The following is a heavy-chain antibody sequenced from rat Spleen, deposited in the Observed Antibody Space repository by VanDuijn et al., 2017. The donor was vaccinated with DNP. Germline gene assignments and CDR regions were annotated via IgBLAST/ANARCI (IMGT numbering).Heavy chain of an antibody. CDR2: ITNTGGTT. V-gene: IGHV5-31*01. CDR1: GFPFDNYW. J-gene: IGHJ2*01. D-gene: IGHD1-1*01. Sequence: EVQLVESGGGLVQPGRSLKLSCVASGFPFDNYWMAWIRQAPGKGLEWVASITNTGGTTYYPDSVKGRFTVSRDNAKSTLYLQMNSLRSEDTATYYCTRENYYSADYWGQGVMVTVSS. CDR3: TRENYYSADY.